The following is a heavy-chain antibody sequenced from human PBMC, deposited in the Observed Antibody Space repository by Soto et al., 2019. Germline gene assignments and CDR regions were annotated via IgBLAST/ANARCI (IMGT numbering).Heavy chain of an antibody. Sequence: PGGSLRLSCAASGFTFSSYGMHWVRQAPGKGLEWVAVIWYDGSNKYYADSVKGRFTISRDNSKNTLYLQMNSLRAEDTAVYYCATGWGDYASEFDYWGQGTLVTVSS. CDR2: IWYDGSNK. D-gene: IGHD4-17*01. J-gene: IGHJ4*02. V-gene: IGHV3-33*01. CDR3: ATGWGDYASEFDY. CDR1: GFTFSSYG.